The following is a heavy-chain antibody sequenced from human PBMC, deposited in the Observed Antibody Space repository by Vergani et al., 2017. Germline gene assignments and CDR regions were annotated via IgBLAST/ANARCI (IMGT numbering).Heavy chain of an antibody. D-gene: IGHD7-27*01. V-gene: IGHV4-59*01. CDR1: GDSISSYY. CDR3: ARTTGDQRPVSV. Sequence: QVQLQESGPGLVKPSETLSLTCTVSGDSISSYYWSWIRQPPGKGLEWIGYIYYSGSTNSNPSLKSRVTISVDTSKNQFSLKLSSVTAADTAVYYCARTTGDQRPVSVWGQGTLVTVSS. J-gene: IGHJ4*02. CDR2: IYYSGST.